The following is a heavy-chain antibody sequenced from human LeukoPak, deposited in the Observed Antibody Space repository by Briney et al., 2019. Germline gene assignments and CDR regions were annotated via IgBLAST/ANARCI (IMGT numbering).Heavy chain of an antibody. CDR3: VAIVSARPR. V-gene: IGHV3-74*01. CDR2: IDSDGSTT. J-gene: IGHJ4*02. Sequence: GGSLRLSCAASGFTFSSNWMHWVRQAPGKGLVWVSRIDSDGSTTNLADSVKGRFTISRDNSKNTLYLQMNSLRAEDTAVYHCVAIVSARPRWGQGTPVTVSS. D-gene: IGHD6-6*01. CDR1: GFTFSSNW.